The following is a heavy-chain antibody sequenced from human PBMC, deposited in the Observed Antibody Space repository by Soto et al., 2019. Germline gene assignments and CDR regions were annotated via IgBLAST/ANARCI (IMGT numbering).Heavy chain of an antibody. CDR1: GFTFSSYS. J-gene: IGHJ4*02. CDR2: ISSSSSTI. V-gene: IGHV3-48*01. CDR3: ARGTGIDFWSGPSYPPLEYYFDY. Sequence: SGGGLVQPGGSLGLSCAASGFTFSSYSMNWVRQAPGKGLEWISYISSSSSTIYYADSVKGRFTISRDNAKNSLYLQMNSLRAEDTAVYYCARGTGIDFWSGPSYPPLEYYFDYWGQGTLVTVSS. D-gene: IGHD3-3*01.